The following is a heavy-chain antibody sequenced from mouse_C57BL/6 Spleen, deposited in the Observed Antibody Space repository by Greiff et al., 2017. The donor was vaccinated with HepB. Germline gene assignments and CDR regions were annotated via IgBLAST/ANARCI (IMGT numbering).Heavy chain of an antibody. J-gene: IGHJ3*01. Sequence: QVQLQQSGAELVKPGASVKISCKASGYAFSSYWMNWVKQRPGKGLEWIGQIYPGDGDTNYNGKFKGKATLTADKSSSTAYMQLSSLTSEDSAVYYCAREERAYYSPWFAYWGQGTLVTVSA. V-gene: IGHV1-80*01. CDR3: AREERAYYSPWFAY. D-gene: IGHD2-12*01. CDR2: IYPGDGDT. CDR1: GYAFSSYW.